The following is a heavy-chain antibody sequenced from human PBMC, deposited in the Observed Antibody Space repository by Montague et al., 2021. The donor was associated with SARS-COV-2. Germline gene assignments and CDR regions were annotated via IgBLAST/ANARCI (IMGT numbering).Heavy chain of an antibody. V-gene: IGHV3-30*04. Sequence: SLRLSCAASGFTFSSYAMSWVRQAPGKGLEWVAVISYDGSNKYYADSVKGRFTISRDNSKKTLYLQMNSLRAEDTAVYYCARDYDDYIWGSWGPFDYWGQGTLVTVSS. D-gene: IGHD3-16*01. J-gene: IGHJ4*02. CDR3: ARDYDDYIWGSWGPFDY. CDR2: ISYDGSNK. CDR1: GFTFSSYA.